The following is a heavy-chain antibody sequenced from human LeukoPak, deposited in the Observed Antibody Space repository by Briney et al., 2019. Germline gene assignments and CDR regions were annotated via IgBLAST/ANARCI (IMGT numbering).Heavy chain of an antibody. D-gene: IGHD2-21*02. CDR2: INPNSGGT. V-gene: IGHV1-2*02. Sequence: ASVKVSCKASGYASTGYYMHWVRQAPGQGLEWMGWINPNSGGTNYAQKFQGRVTMTRDTSISTAYMELSRLRSDDTAVYYCARDWNCGGDCYSTWGQGTLVTVSS. J-gene: IGHJ4*02. CDR3: ARDWNCGGDCYST. CDR1: GYASTGYY.